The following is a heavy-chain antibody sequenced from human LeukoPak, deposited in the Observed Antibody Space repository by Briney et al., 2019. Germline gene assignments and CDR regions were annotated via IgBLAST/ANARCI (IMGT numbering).Heavy chain of an antibody. CDR3: ARDDCSSTSCYANDY. CDR1: GGSISSSSYY. CDR2: IYYSGST. Sequence: SETLSLTCTVSGGSISSSSYYWGWIRQPPGKGLEWIGSIYYSGSTYYNPSLKSRVTISVDTSKNQFSLKLSSVTAADTAVYYCARDDCSSTSCYANDYWGQGTLVTVSS. J-gene: IGHJ4*02. D-gene: IGHD2-2*01. V-gene: IGHV4-39*07.